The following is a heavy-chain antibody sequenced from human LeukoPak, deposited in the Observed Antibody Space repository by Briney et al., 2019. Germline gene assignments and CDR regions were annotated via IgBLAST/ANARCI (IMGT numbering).Heavy chain of an antibody. Sequence: ASVKVSCKASGYTFTSYAMHWVRQAPGQRLEWMGWINAGNGNTKYSQKFQGRVTITRDTSASTAYMELSSLRSEDTAVYYCARAYGSGSYSRGFDPWGQGTLVTVSS. D-gene: IGHD3-10*01. CDR1: GYTFTSYA. V-gene: IGHV1-3*01. CDR2: INAGNGNT. J-gene: IGHJ5*02. CDR3: ARAYGSGSYSRGFDP.